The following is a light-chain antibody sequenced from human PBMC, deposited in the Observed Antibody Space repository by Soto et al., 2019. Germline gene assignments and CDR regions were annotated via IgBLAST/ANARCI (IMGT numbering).Light chain of an antibody. CDR1: QSIDSKY. CDR3: QQYFASSWT. V-gene: IGKV3-20*01. Sequence: EIVLTQSPGTLSSSPGERATLSCRASQSIDSKYLAWYQHKPGQAPRLLIYATSSRATGIPDRFGGSGSGTNFNLHINRMEPEDFAVYYCQQYFASSWTFGQGTKVDIK. CDR2: ATS. J-gene: IGKJ1*01.